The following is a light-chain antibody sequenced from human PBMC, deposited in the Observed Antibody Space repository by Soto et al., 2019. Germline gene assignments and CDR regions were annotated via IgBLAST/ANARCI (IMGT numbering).Light chain of an antibody. CDR2: HAS. CDR1: QSVSSN. J-gene: IGKJ4*01. CDR3: QQYNNWPLT. Sequence: EIVMTQSPATLSVSPGERATLSCRAGQSVSSNLAWYQQRPGQAPRLLIYHASTRATGIPARFSGTGSGTQFTLTISGLQPDDFAAYYCQQYNNWPLTFGGGTKVEIK. V-gene: IGKV3-15*01.